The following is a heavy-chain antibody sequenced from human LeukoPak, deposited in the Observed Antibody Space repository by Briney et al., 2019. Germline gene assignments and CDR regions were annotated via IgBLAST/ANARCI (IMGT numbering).Heavy chain of an antibody. CDR2: IKQDGSEK. CDR3: ASNDFWSGYRRYFDY. V-gene: IGHV3-7*01. D-gene: IGHD3-3*01. J-gene: IGHJ4*02. CDR1: GFTFSSYW. Sequence: GGSLRLSCAASGFTFSSYWMSWVRQAPGKGLEWVANIKQDGSEKYYVDSVKDRFTISRDNAKNSLYLQMNSLRAEDTAVYYCASNDFWSGYRRYFDYWGQGTLVTVSS.